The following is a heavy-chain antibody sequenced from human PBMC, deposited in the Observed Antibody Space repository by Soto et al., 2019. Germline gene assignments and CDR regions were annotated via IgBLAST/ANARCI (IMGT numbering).Heavy chain of an antibody. CDR3: ARDTSQLYSSSWSDAFDI. Sequence: QVQLVQSGAEVQKPGSSVKVSCKASGGTFSSYAISWVRQAPGQGLEWMGGIIPIFGTANYAQKFQGRVTITADESTSTAYMELSSLRSEDTAVYYCARDTSQLYSSSWSDAFDIWGQGTMVTVSS. CDR1: GGTFSSYA. D-gene: IGHD6-13*01. V-gene: IGHV1-69*01. CDR2: IIPIFGTA. J-gene: IGHJ3*02.